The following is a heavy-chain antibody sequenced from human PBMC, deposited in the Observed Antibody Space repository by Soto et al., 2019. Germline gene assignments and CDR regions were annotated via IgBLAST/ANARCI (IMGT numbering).Heavy chain of an antibody. V-gene: IGHV1-69*13. D-gene: IGHD3-3*01. CDR2: IIPIFGTA. Sequence: ASVKVSCKASGGTFSSYAISWVRQAPGQGLEWMGGIIPIFGTANYAQKFQGRVTITADESTSTAYMELSSLRSEDTAVYYCARVHRSHNTIFGVVDAFDIWGQGTMVTVSS. CDR3: ARVHRSHNTIFGVVDAFDI. CDR1: GGTFSSYA. J-gene: IGHJ3*02.